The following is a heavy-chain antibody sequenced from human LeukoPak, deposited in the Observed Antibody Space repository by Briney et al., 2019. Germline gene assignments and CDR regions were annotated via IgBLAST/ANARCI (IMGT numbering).Heavy chain of an antibody. V-gene: IGHV5-10-1*01. J-gene: IGHJ4*02. Sequence: GESLKISCKGSGYSFTSYWISWVRQMPVKGLEWMGRIAPSDSDTNYRESIQGNSTISADTSISTTYLQWSSLKASDTAMYYCARSLRGYSYGYSRYWGKGTLVTVSS. D-gene: IGHD5-18*01. CDR2: IAPSDSDT. CDR1: GYSFTSYW. CDR3: ARSLRGYSYGYSRY.